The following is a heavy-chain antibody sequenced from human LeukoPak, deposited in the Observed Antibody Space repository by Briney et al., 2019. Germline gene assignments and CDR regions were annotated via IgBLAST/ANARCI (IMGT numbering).Heavy chain of an antibody. CDR1: GGSLSGYY. J-gene: IGHJ4*02. CDR2: INHSGST. V-gene: IGHV4-34*01. Sequence: TPSETLSLTCAVYGGSLSGYYWSWIRQPPGKGLEWIGEINHSGSTNYNPSLKSRVTISVDTSKNQFSLKLSSVTAADTAVYYCAREIGATIPKFDYWGQGTLVTVSS. CDR3: AREIGATIPKFDY. D-gene: IGHD5-12*01.